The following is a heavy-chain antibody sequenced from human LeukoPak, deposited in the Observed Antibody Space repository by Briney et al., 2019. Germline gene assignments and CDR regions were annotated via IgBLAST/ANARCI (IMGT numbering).Heavy chain of an antibody. D-gene: IGHD5-18*01. Sequence: ASVKFSCKASGYTFTSYDINWVRQATGQGLEWMGWMNPNSGNTGYAQKFQGRVTMTRNTSISTAYMELSSLRSEDTAVYYCARDREGVQLWPVFDPWGQGTLVTVSS. V-gene: IGHV1-8*01. CDR2: MNPNSGNT. CDR1: GYTFTSYD. CDR3: ARDREGVQLWPVFDP. J-gene: IGHJ5*02.